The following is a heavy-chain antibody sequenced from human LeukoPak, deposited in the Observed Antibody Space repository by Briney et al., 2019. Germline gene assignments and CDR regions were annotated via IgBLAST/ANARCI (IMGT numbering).Heavy chain of an antibody. J-gene: IGHJ5*02. Sequence: SETLSLTCAVYGGSFSGYYWSWIRQPPGKGLEWIGKINHSGSTNYNPSLKSRVTISVDTSKNQFSLKLSSVTAADTAVYYCARRKGIAAQHAPRRVTFNWFDPWGQGTLVTVSP. V-gene: IGHV4-34*01. D-gene: IGHD6-6*01. CDR2: INHSGST. CDR1: GGSFSGYY. CDR3: ARRKGIAAQHAPRRVTFNWFDP.